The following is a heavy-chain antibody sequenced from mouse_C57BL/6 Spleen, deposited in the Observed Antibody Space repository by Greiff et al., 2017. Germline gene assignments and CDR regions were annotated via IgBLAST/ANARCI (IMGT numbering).Heavy chain of an antibody. CDR3: ARDADGFNFDY. CDR1: GFTFSDYY. J-gene: IGHJ2*01. D-gene: IGHD2-3*01. CDR2: INYDGSST. V-gene: IGHV5-16*01. Sequence: EVMLVESEGGLVQPGSSMKLSCTASGFTFSDYYMAWVRQVPEKGLEWVANINYDGSSTYYLDSLKSRFIISRDNAKNILYLQMSSLKSEDTATYYCARDADGFNFDYWGQGTTLTVSS.